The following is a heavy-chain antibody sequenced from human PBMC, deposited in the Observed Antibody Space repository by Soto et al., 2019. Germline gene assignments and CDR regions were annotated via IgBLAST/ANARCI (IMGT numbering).Heavy chain of an antibody. Sequence: SETLSLTCTVSGGSISSYYWSWIRQPPGKGLEWIGYIYYSGSTNYNPSLKSRVTISVDTSKNQFSLKLSSVTAADTAVYYCARMGRWDYIWGSYRSSAFDIWGQGTMVTVSS. D-gene: IGHD3-16*02. CDR3: ARMGRWDYIWGSYRSSAFDI. V-gene: IGHV4-59*01. CDR2: IYYSGST. CDR1: GGSISSYY. J-gene: IGHJ3*02.